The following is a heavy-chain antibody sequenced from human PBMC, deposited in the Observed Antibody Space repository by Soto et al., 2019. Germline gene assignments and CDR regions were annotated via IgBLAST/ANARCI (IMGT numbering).Heavy chain of an antibody. CDR1: DGSISSGEYY. Sequence: SETLSLSCTVSDGSISSGEYYRSWIRQPPGKGLEWIGYIYYSGSTYYNPSLKSRVTISVDTSRNQFSLKLSSVTAADTAVYFCAREGGEYYYISGYWHRWFPPWVQALLVTLST. D-gene: IGHD3-22*01. CDR3: AREGGEYYYISGYWHRWFPP. V-gene: IGHV4-30-4*01. CDR2: IYYSGST. J-gene: IGHJ5*02.